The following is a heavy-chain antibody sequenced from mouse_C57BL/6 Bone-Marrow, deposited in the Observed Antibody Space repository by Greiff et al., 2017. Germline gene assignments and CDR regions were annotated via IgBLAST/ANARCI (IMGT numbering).Heavy chain of an antibody. CDR2: IDPSDSYT. V-gene: IGHV1-50*01. J-gene: IGHJ3*01. CDR3: AREVYDYEGDTY. CDR1: GYTFTSYW. Sequence: VQLQQPGAELVKPGASVKLSCKASGYTFTSYWMQWVKQRPGQGLEWIGEIDPSDSYTNYNQKFKGKATLTVDTSSSTAYMQLSSLTSEDSAVYYCAREVYDYEGDTYWGQGTLVTVSA. D-gene: IGHD2-4*01.